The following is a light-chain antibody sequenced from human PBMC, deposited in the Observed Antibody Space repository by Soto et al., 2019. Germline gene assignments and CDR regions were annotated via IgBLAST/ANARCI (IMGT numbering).Light chain of an antibody. CDR3: CSYAGSSTPHVV. CDR2: EGS. CDR1: SIDVGSYNL. V-gene: IGLV2-23*01. Sequence: QSALTQPASVSGSPGQSITISCTGTSIDVGSYNLVSWYQQHPGKAPKLMIYEGSKRPSGVSNRFSGSKSGNTASLTISGLQAEDEADYYCCSYAGSSTPHVVFGGGTKLIVL. J-gene: IGLJ2*01.